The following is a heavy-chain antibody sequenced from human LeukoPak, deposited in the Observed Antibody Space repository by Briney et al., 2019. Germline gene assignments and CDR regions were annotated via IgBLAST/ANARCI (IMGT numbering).Heavy chain of an antibody. CDR3: ARVTMVRGVNFDY. D-gene: IGHD3-10*01. V-gene: IGHV3-66*01. J-gene: IGHJ4*02. CDR1: GFTFSSYG. Sequence: GGSLRLSCAASGFTFSSYGMSWVRQAPGKGLEWVSVIYSGGSTYYADSVKGRFTISRDNSKNTLYLQMNSLRAEDTAVYYCARVTMVRGVNFDYWGQGTLVTVSS. CDR2: IYSGGST.